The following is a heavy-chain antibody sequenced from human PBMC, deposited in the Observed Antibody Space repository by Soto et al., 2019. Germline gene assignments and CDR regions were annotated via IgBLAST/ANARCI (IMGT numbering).Heavy chain of an antibody. CDR1: GFTFSSYA. V-gene: IGHV3-23*01. CDR2: ISGSGGST. Sequence: GGSLRLSCAASGFTFSSYAMSWVRQAPGKGLEWVSAISGSGGSTYYADSVKGRFTISRDNSKNTLYLQMNSLRAEDTAVYYCAKDQSFDSSGYYPSLPLLDYYYGMDVWGQGTTVTVSS. D-gene: IGHD3-22*01. CDR3: AKDQSFDSSGYYPSLPLLDYYYGMDV. J-gene: IGHJ6*02.